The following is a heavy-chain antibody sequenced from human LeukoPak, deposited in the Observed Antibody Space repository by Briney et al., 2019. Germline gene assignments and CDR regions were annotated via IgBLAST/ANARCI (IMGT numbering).Heavy chain of an antibody. D-gene: IGHD2-21*02. V-gene: IGHV1-18*01. CDR1: GYTFTSYG. Sequence: ASVKVSCKASGYTFTSYGISWVRQAPGQGLEWMGWISAYNGNTNYAQKLQGRVTMTTDTSTSTAYMELRSLRSDDTAVYYCAREAYCGGDCYDGYYYYGMDVWGQGTTVTVS. CDR3: AREAYCGGDCYDGYYYYGMDV. J-gene: IGHJ6*02. CDR2: ISAYNGNT.